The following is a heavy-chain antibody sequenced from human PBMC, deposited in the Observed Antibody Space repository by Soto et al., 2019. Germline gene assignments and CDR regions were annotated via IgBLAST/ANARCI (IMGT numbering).Heavy chain of an antibody. D-gene: IGHD3-16*01. Sequence: QVQLVESGGGVVQPGRSLRLSCAASGFTFSSYAMHWVRQAPGKGLEWVAVISYDGSNKYYADSVKGRFTISRDNSKNTLYLQMNSLRAEDTAVYYCSRDKKYLVSGWVSNRVRYYWGQGTLVTVSS. CDR1: GFTFSSYA. J-gene: IGHJ4*02. CDR3: SRDKKYLVSGWVSNRVRYY. V-gene: IGHV3-30-3*01. CDR2: ISYDGSNK.